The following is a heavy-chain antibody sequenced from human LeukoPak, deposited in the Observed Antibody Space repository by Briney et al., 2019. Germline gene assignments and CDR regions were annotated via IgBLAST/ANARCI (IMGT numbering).Heavy chain of an antibody. V-gene: IGHV1-69*13. J-gene: IGHJ4*02. CDR1: GGTFSSYA. CDR2: IIPFSGTP. D-gene: IGHD3-9*01. CDR3: ASPPPSFYDIFSGYIN. Sequence: SVKVSCKASGGTFSSYAISWVRQAPGQGLEWMGGIIPFSGTPNHAQKFQGRFTITADESTGTAYMELHSLTSEDTAVYYCASPPPSFYDIFSGYINWGQGTMVTVSS.